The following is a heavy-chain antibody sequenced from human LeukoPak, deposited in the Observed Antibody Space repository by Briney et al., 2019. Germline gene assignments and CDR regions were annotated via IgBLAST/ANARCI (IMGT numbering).Heavy chain of an antibody. V-gene: IGHV4-39*01. CDR1: GGSISRNDYY. J-gene: IGHJ4*02. Sequence: SETLSLTCTVSGGSISRNDYYWQWHRQRPGKGLEWIGNIYYTGGAHYSLSRKSRVTKTIDTPKNQCSLRLRDVTAADTAVYYCARAGWFGELTDYWGQGTLVTVSS. CDR2: IYYTGGA. CDR3: ARAGWFGELTDY. D-gene: IGHD3-10*01.